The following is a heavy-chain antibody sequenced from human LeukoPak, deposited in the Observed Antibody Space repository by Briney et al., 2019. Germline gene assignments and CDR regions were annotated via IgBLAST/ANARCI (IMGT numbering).Heavy chain of an antibody. V-gene: IGHV1-2*06. D-gene: IGHD3-22*01. J-gene: IGHJ4*02. CDR3: ARRLGDSSGYYY. CDR1: GYTFTGYY. CDR2: INPNSGGT. Sequence: ASVKVSCKASGYTFTGYYMHWVRQAPGQGLEWMGRINPNSGGTNYAQKFQGGVTMTRDTSISTAYMELSRLRSDDTAVYYCARRLGDSSGYYYWGQGTLVTVSS.